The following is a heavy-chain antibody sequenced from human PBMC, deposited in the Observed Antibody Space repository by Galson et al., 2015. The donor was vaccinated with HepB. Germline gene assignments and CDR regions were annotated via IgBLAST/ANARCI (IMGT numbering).Heavy chain of an antibody. CDR2: IYYSGST. D-gene: IGHD2-15*01. J-gene: IGHJ6*02. CDR3: ARAPGYCSGGSCYRYYYYGMDV. CDR1: GGSISSYY. Sequence: ETLSLTCTVSGGSISSYYWSWIRQPPGKGLEWIGYIYYSGSTNYNTSLKSRVTISVDTSKNQFSLKLSSVTAADTAVYYCARAPGYCSGGSCYRYYYYGMDVWGQGTTVTVSS. V-gene: IGHV4-59*01.